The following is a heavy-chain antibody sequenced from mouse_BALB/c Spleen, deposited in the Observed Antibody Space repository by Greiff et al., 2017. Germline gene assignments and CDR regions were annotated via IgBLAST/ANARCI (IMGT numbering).Heavy chain of an antibody. CDR1: GFTFTDYY. D-gene: IGHD2-1*01. CDR3: ARDIYGNYSDWFAY. Sequence: EVKLMESGGGLVQPGGSLRLSCATSGFTFTDYYMSWVRQPPGKALEWLGFIRNKANGYTTEYSASVKGRFTISGDNSQSILYLQMNTLRAEDSATYYCARDIYGNYSDWFAYWGQGTLVTVSA. CDR2: IRNKANGYTT. V-gene: IGHV7-3*02. J-gene: IGHJ3*01.